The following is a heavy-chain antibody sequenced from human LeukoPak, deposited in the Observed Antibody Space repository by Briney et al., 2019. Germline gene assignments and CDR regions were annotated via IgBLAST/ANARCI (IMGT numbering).Heavy chain of an antibody. D-gene: IGHD5-24*01. J-gene: IGHJ4*02. Sequence: SVKVSCKASGGTFSSYAISWVRQAPGQGLEWMGGVIPIFGTANYAQKFQGRVTITADESTSTAYMELSSLRSEDTAVYYCARDENGYNSYYFDYWGQGTLVTVSS. CDR2: VIPIFGTA. V-gene: IGHV1-69*13. CDR1: GGTFSSYA. CDR3: ARDENGYNSYYFDY.